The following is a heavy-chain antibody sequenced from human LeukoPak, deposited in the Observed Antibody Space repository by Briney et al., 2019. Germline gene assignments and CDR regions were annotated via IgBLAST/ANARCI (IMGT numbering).Heavy chain of an antibody. CDR2: ISSSGNTI. V-gene: IGHV3-48*02. CDR3: ARVWGSGSYFLGRLDY. D-gene: IGHD3-10*01. Sequence: GGSLRLSCAASGFTFTSYSMNWVRQAPGKGLEWVSYISSSGNTIYYADSVKGRFTISRDNAKNSLYLQMNSLRDEDTALYYCARVWGSGSYFLGRLDYWGQGTLVTVSS. J-gene: IGHJ4*02. CDR1: GFTFTSYS.